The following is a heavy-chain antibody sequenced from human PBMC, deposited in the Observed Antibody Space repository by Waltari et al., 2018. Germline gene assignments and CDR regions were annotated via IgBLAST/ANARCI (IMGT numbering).Heavy chain of an antibody. J-gene: IGHJ3*01. D-gene: IGHD3-10*01. CDR2: IYSGGST. Sequence: EVQLVEPGGGLIQPGGSLRLSCAASGFTVSCNYMSWVRQAPGKGLEWVSAIYSGGSTSYAGSVKDRFTIALGNSKKPLYLQIHSLRAEDTAVYYWARAPGLRVAFELCGQGTMVTVSS. CDR3: ARAPGLRVAFEL. CDR1: GFTVSCNY. V-gene: IGHV3-53*01.